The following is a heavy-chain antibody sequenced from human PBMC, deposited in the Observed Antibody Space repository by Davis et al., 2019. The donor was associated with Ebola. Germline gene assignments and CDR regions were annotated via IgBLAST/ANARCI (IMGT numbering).Heavy chain of an antibody. J-gene: IGHJ3*02. CDR1: GYTFTSYY. Sequence: AASVKVSCKASGYTFTSYYMHWVRQAPGQGLEWMGIINPSGGSTSYAQKFQGRVTMTRDTSTSTVYMELSSLRSEDTAVYYCTTKRQDDAFDIWGQGTMVTVSS. CDR3: TTKRQDDAFDI. V-gene: IGHV1-46*03. CDR2: INPSGGST.